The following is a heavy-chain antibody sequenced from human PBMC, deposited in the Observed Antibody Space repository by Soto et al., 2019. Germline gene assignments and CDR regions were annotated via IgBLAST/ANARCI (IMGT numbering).Heavy chain of an antibody. CDR1: GYSFTSYW. CDR2: IYPGDSDT. J-gene: IGHJ6*02. CDR3: ARSVVGATPPPYYYYGMDV. V-gene: IGHV5-51*01. Sequence: GESLKISCKGSGYSFTSYWIGWVRQMPGKGLEWMGIIYPGDSDTRYSPSFQGQVTISADKSISTAYLQWSSLKASDTAMYYCARSVVGATPPPYYYYGMDVWGQGTTVTVSS. D-gene: IGHD2-15*01.